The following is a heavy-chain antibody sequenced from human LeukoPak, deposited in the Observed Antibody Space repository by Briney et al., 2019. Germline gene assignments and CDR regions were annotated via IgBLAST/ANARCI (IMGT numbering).Heavy chain of an antibody. CDR1: GGSITGFF. J-gene: IGHJ4*02. CDR3: ARVATPDVSSPLDF. V-gene: IGHV4-4*07. CDR2: IFSSGGA. D-gene: IGHD6-19*01. Sequence: PSETLSLTCAVSGGSITGFFWTWIRQPAGEGLQYIGRIFSSGGANYNPSLQSRVAMSVDTSQNLFSLKLTSVTAADTAVYFCARVATPDVSSPLDFWGQGILVTVFS.